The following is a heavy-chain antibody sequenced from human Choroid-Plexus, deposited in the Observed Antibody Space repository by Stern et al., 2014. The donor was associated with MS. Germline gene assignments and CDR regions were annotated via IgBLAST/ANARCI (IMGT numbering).Heavy chain of an antibody. Sequence: VQLVESGAEVKKPGASVKVSCKTSGYIFTGYYIHWVRQAPGQGLEWMAWINPNTGGTKYAQKFRGRGYMSRDTSSRTAYVELSSLTSGDTAVYYCARDQRGITIFGVVTDYYYLGMDVWGQGTTVTVSS. V-gene: IGHV1-2*02. CDR3: ARDQRGITIFGVVTDYYYLGMDV. CDR1: GYIFTGYY. CDR2: INPNTGGT. D-gene: IGHD3-3*01. J-gene: IGHJ6*02.